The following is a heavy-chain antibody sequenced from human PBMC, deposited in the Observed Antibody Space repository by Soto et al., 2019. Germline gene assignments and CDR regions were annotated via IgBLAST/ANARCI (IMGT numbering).Heavy chain of an antibody. Sequence: SETLSLTCAVSGGSISSSNWWSWVRQPPGKGLEWIGEIYHSGSTNYTPSLKSRVTISVDKSKNQFSLKLSSVTAADTAVYYCARDTTISDSNYYYGMDVWGQGTTVTVSS. CDR3: ARDTTISDSNYYYGMDV. CDR1: GGSISSSNW. D-gene: IGHD3-3*01. V-gene: IGHV4-4*02. CDR2: IYHSGST. J-gene: IGHJ6*02.